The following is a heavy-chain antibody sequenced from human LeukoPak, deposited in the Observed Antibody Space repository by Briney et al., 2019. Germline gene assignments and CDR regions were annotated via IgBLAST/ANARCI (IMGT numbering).Heavy chain of an antibody. Sequence: SETLSLTCTVSGGSISSSSYYWGWIRQPPGKGLEWIGSIYYSGSTYYNPSLKSRVTISVDTSKNQFSLKLSSLTAADTAVYYCARQGYYYYYMDVWGKGTTVTVSS. J-gene: IGHJ6*03. CDR2: IYYSGST. V-gene: IGHV4-39*01. CDR3: ARQGYYYYYMDV. CDR1: GGSISSSSYY.